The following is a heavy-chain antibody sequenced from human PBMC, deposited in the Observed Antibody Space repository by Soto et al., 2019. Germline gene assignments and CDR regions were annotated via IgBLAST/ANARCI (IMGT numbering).Heavy chain of an antibody. V-gene: IGHV3-33*01. CDR1: GFTFSSYG. CDR2: IWYDGSNK. Sequence: QVQLVESGGGVVQPGRSLRLSCAASGFTFSSYGMHWVRQAPGKGLEWVAVIWYDGSNKYYADSVKGRFTISRDNSKNTLYLQMNSLRAEDTAVYYCARGPWMGLGGAFDIWGQGTMVTVSS. J-gene: IGHJ3*02. D-gene: IGHD1-1*01. CDR3: ARGPWMGLGGAFDI.